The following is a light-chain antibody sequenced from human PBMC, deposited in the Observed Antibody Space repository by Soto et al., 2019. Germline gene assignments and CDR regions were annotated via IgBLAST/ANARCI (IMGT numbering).Light chain of an antibody. Sequence: QSVLAHPHSASGTPGQRVTISCSGSSSNIRTYSFSWYQHFAGTAPRLLSYSDNQRPSGVSDRFSASKSGASASLAISGLPSEDEADFYCAAWDDSLNGCVFGTGTKVTVL. CDR3: AAWDDSLNGCV. CDR1: SSNIRTYS. CDR2: SDN. J-gene: IGLJ1*01. V-gene: IGLV1-44*01.